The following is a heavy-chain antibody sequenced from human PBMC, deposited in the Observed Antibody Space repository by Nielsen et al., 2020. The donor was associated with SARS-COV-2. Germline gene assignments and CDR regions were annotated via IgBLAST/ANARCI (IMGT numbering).Heavy chain of an antibody. J-gene: IGHJ4*02. CDR1: GFTFDDYA. V-gene: IGHV3-9*01. CDR2: ISWNSGSI. Sequence: SLKISCVASGFTFDDYAMHWVRQAPGKGLEWVSGISWNSGSIGYADSVKGRFTISRDNAKNSLYLQMNSLRAEDTALYYCAKAELGIAAAGLDYWGQGTLVTVSS. D-gene: IGHD6-13*01. CDR3: AKAELGIAAAGLDY.